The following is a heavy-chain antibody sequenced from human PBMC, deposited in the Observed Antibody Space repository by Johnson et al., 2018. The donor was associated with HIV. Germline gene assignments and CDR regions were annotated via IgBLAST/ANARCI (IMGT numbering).Heavy chain of an antibody. CDR2: IYSGGTT. J-gene: IGHJ3*02. D-gene: IGHD3-16*01. Sequence: VQLVESGGGLVQPGGSLRLSCAASGFTVSSNFMSWVRQAPGKGLEWVSVIYSGGTTWYADSVKGRFTISRDNSKNTLFLQMNSLRAEDTAVYFCASQVRGLRLGVDAFDIWGQGTMVTVSS. CDR3: ASQVRGLRLGVDAFDI. CDR1: GFTVSSNF. V-gene: IGHV3-66*02.